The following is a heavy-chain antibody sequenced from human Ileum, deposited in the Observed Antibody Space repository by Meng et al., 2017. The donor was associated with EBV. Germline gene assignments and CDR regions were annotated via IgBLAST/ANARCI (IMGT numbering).Heavy chain of an antibody. D-gene: IGHD3-16*01. Sequence: QITLKESGPTLVQPTQTLTLTCSFSRFSPSTNGVGVGWIRQPPGKALEWLALIYYDDYQRYIPTLKTRLTITRVTSKRQVVLAITNMDPVDTATYYCAHKPSGEDFFDYWGQGTLVTVSS. J-gene: IGHJ4*02. V-gene: IGHV2-5*02. CDR2: IYYDDYQ. CDR1: RFSPSTNGVG. CDR3: AHKPSGEDFFDY.